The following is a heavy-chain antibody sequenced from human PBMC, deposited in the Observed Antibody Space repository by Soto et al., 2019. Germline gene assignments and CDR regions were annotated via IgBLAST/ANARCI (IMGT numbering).Heavy chain of an antibody. V-gene: IGHV3-30*18. J-gene: IGHJ4*02. Sequence: PGGSLRLSCTASGFSFSDYVMHWVRQPPGKGLEWVAVISYDGSNKYYADSVKGRFTISRDNSKNTLYLQMNSLRAEDTAVYYCAKDAITIFGVVIPHDYWGQGTLVTVSS. CDR1: GFSFSDYV. CDR2: ISYDGSNK. D-gene: IGHD3-3*01. CDR3: AKDAITIFGVVIPHDY.